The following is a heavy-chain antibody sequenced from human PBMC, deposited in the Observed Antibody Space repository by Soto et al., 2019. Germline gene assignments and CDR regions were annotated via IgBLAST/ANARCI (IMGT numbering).Heavy chain of an antibody. J-gene: IGHJ4*02. CDR2: ISYDGSNK. Sequence: QVQLVESGGGVVQPGRSLRLSCAASGFTFSSYGMHWVRQAPGKGLEWVAVISYDGSNKYYADSVKGRFTISRDNSKNTLYLQMNSLRAEDTAVYYCAREQWLAMYYFDYWGQGTLVTVSS. CDR3: AREQWLAMYYFDY. CDR1: GFTFSSYG. V-gene: IGHV3-30*03. D-gene: IGHD6-19*01.